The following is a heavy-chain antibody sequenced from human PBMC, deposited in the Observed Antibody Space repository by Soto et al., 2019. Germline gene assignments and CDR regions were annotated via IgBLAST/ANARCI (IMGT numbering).Heavy chain of an antibody. V-gene: IGHV2-5*02. J-gene: IGHJ4*02. Sequence: QITLKESGPTLVKPTQTLTLTCTFSGFSLSTSGVGVGWIRQPPGKALEWLALIYWDDDKRYSPSLKSSLTITREPPKNQVVLTMTTMDPVDTPTYYCPPSLIPTWGSRGAFDYWAQGTLVTASS. D-gene: IGHD7-27*01. CDR1: GFSLSTSGVG. CDR3: PPSLIPTWGSRGAFDY. CDR2: IYWDDDK.